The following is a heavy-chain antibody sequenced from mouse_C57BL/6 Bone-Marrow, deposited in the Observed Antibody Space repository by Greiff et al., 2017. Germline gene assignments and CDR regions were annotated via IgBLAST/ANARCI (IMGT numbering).Heavy chain of an antibody. J-gene: IGHJ4*01. CDR1: GYTFTSYG. D-gene: IGHD2-2*01. CDR2: FYPRSGNT. CDR3: ARSRGYDHAVDY. V-gene: IGHV1-81*01. Sequence: QVQLQQSGAELARPGASVKLSCKASGYTFTSYGISWVQQRTGQGLEWIGEFYPRSGNTYYNEKFKGKATLTADKSSSTAYLELRSLTSEDSAVYVCARSRGYDHAVDYWGKGTSVTVSS.